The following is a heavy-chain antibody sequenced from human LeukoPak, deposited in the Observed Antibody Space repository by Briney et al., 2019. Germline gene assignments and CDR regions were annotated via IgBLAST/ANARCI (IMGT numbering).Heavy chain of an antibody. D-gene: IGHD3-10*01. CDR2: INPNSGGT. V-gene: IGHV1-2*02. Sequence: ASVKVSCKASGYTFTGYYMHWVRQAPEQGLEWMGWINPNSGGTNYAQKFQGRVTMTRDTSISAAYMELSRLRSDDTAVYYCAREITMVRGDDYWGQGTLVTVSS. J-gene: IGHJ4*02. CDR3: AREITMVRGDDY. CDR1: GYTFTGYY.